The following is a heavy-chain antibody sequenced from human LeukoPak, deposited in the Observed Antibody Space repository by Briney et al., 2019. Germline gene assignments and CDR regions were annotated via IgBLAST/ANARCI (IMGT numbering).Heavy chain of an antibody. CDR1: GGSISSYY. D-gene: IGHD6-25*01. V-gene: IGHV4-4*07. CDR3: AREGGDPRWLDP. Sequence: SETLSLTCTVSGGSISSYYWTWIRQSAGKGLEWIGRINTSGSTNYNPSLRSRVTMSVNTSKNQFSLNLTSVTAADSAVYSCAREGGDPRWLDPWGQGTLVTVSS. CDR2: INTSGST. J-gene: IGHJ5*02.